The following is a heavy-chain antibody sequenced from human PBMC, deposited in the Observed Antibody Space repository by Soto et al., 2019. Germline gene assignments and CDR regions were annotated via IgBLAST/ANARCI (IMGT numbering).Heavy chain of an antibody. CDR2: INHSGST. Sequence: PSETLSLTCAVYGGSFSGYYWSWIRQPPGKGLERIGEINHSGSTNYNPSLKSRVTISVDTSKNQFSLKLSSVTAADTAVYYCARAGWNYGYGGYLSYYYGMDVWGQGTTVTVSS. V-gene: IGHV4-34*01. D-gene: IGHD1-7*01. CDR3: ARAGWNYGYGGYLSYYYGMDV. CDR1: GGSFSGYY. J-gene: IGHJ6*02.